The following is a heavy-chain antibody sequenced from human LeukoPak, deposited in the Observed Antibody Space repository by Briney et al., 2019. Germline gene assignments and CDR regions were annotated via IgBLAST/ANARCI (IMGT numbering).Heavy chain of an antibody. V-gene: IGHV4-34*01. D-gene: IGHD3-9*01. CDR3: ARSPPLLRYFDWLCLGPYYFDY. J-gene: IGHJ4*02. CDR2: INHSGST. CDR1: GGSFSGYY. Sequence: SETLSLTCAVYGGSFSGYYWSWIRQPPGKGLEWIGEINHSGSTNYNPSLKSRVTISVDTSKNQFSLKLSSVTAADTAVYYCARSPPLLRYFDWLCLGPYYFDYWGQGTLVTVSS.